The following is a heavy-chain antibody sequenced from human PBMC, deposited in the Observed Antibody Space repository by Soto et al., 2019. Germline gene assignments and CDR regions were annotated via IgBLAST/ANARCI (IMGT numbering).Heavy chain of an antibody. Sequence: GVLLRLSCAAAGVTCGGYAGSRIRQAPGKGLEWVSAISGSGGSTYYADSVKGRFTISRDNSKNTLYLQMNSLRAEDTAVYYCAKDLSLQVSPYWGQGTLVTVSS. CDR1: GVTCGGYA. D-gene: IGHD4-4*01. CDR3: AKDLSLQVSPY. J-gene: IGHJ4*02. CDR2: ISGSGGST. V-gene: IGHV3-23*01.